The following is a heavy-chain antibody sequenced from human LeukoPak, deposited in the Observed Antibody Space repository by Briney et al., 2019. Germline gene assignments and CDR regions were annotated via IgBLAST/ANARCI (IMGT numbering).Heavy chain of an antibody. J-gene: IGHJ3*02. V-gene: IGHV1-2*02. D-gene: IGHD2-2*02. CDR2: INPNSGGT. Sequence: GASVKVSCKASGYSFTGYYMHWVRQAPGQGLEWMGWINPNSGGTNYAQKFQGRVTMTRDTSISTAYMELSRLRSDDTAVYYCARDQTGDVVVPAAILGAAFDIWGQGTMVTVSS. CDR1: GYSFTGYY. CDR3: ARDQTGDVVVPAAILGAAFDI.